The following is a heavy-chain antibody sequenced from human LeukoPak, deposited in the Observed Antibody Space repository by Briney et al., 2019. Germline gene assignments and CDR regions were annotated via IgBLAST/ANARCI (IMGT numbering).Heavy chain of an antibody. D-gene: IGHD3-22*01. J-gene: IGHJ4*02. Sequence: SETLSLTCTVSSGPINSYYWTWIRQPPGRGLEYIGYIYHSGSTNYNPSLKSRVTISVDTSKNQFSLKLSSVTAADTAVYYCVRLYYYDSGAYYYTFDYWGQGTLVTVSS. V-gene: IGHV4-59*08. CDR1: SGPINSYY. CDR3: VRLYYYDSGAYYYTFDY. CDR2: IYHSGST.